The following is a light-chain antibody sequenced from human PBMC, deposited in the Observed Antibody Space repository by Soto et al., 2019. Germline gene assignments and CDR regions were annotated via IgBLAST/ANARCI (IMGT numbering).Light chain of an antibody. Sequence: EIVMTQSPATLSVSPGERATLSCRASQSVSSNLAWYQQKPGQAPRLLISGAYTRATDIPARFSGSGSGTEFTLTISSLQSEDFAVYYCQQYNNGPYTFGQGTKLEIK. CDR1: QSVSSN. V-gene: IGKV3-15*01. CDR3: QQYNNGPYT. CDR2: GAY. J-gene: IGKJ2*01.